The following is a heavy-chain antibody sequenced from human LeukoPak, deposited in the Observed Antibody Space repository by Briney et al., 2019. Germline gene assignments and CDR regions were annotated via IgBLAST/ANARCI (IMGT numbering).Heavy chain of an antibody. V-gene: IGHV5-51*01. CDR2: IYPADSDT. J-gene: IGHJ4*02. CDR3: ARPPGYGSGSYSFDH. D-gene: IGHD3-10*01. CDR1: GYGFTSYW. Sequence: GASPKISFKGSGYGFTSYWIGWVRPMPGKGLEWMGIIYPADSDTRYSPSFQGQVTISADKSISTAYLQWSSLKASDTAMYYCARPPGYGSGSYSFDHWGQGTLVTVSS.